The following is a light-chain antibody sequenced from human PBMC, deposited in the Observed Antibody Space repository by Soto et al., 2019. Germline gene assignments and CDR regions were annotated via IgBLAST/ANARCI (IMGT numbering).Light chain of an antibody. CDR2: YDS. CDR3: QVWDSTSDHPV. J-gene: IGLJ2*01. CDR1: NIGSNT. V-gene: IGLV3-21*04. Sequence: SYELIQPPSXXXXXXXXXXISCGGNNIGSNTVHWYQQKPGQAPVLVIYYDSDRPSGIPERFSGSNSGNTATLTISRVEAGDEADYFCQVWDSTSDHPVFGGGTKLTVL.